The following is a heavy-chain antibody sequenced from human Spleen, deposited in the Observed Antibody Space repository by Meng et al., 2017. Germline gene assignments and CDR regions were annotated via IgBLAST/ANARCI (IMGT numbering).Heavy chain of an antibody. J-gene: IGHJ4*02. D-gene: IGHD1-1*01. CDR2: VYYTGST. V-gene: IGHV4-61*08. Sequence: QGQLQESGPGLVTPSQTLSLTCTVSGGSISSGGYYWSWIRRHPGEGLEWIGYVYYTGSTNYNPSLKGRVTTSVDTSKNQFSLKLSSVTAADTAVYYCARERSRNDVGYFDYWGQGMLVTVSS. CDR1: GGSISSGGYY. CDR3: ARERSRNDVGYFDY.